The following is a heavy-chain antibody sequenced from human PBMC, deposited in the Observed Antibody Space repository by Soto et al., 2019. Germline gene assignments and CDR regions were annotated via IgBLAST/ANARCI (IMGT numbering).Heavy chain of an antibody. Sequence: SETLSLTCTVFGGSISSSSYYWGWIRQPPGKGLEWIGSIYYSGSTYYNPSLKSRVTISVDTSKNQFSLKLSSVTAADTAVYYCARRYYDFWSGYYNWFDPWGQGTLVTVSS. CDR3: ARRYYDFWSGYYNWFDP. V-gene: IGHV4-39*01. D-gene: IGHD3-3*01. CDR1: GGSISSSSYY. J-gene: IGHJ5*02. CDR2: IYYSGST.